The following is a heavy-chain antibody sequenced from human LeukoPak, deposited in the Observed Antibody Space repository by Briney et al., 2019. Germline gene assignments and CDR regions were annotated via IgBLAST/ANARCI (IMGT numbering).Heavy chain of an antibody. D-gene: IGHD1-26*01. Sequence: GGSLRLSCSVSGFTFSSYAMHWVRQAPGKGLEYVSAISPNGGSTYYADSVKGRFTISRDNSKNTLYLQMGSLRAEDMAVYYCARESYSGSFHWFDYWGQGTLVTVSS. CDR3: ARESYSGSFHWFDY. CDR1: GFTFSSYA. CDR2: ISPNGGST. J-gene: IGHJ4*02. V-gene: IGHV3-64*02.